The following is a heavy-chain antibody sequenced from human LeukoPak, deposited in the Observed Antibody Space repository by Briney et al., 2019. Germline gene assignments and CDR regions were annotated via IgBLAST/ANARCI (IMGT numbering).Heavy chain of an antibody. J-gene: IGHJ4*02. D-gene: IGHD3-10*01. Sequence: GESLKISCKASGYSFTTYWIGWVRQMPGRGLEWMGVIYPGDSDIRYSPSFQGQVTISADKSFNTAYLQWNSLKASDSALYYCARLLYVSGITSNTFDFWGQGTLVTVSS. CDR2: IYPGDSDI. CDR1: GYSFTTYW. CDR3: ARLLYVSGITSNTFDF. V-gene: IGHV5-51*01.